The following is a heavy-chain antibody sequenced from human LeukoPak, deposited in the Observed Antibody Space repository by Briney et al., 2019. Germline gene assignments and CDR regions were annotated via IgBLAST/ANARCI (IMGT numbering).Heavy chain of an antibody. Sequence: GASVKVSCKASGYTFTSYGISWVRQAPGQGLEWMGWISAYNGNTNYAQKLQGRVTMTTDTSTSTAYMELRSLRSDDTAVYYCAREGELGMERKAFDIWGQGTMVTVSS. CDR1: GYTFTSYG. J-gene: IGHJ3*02. CDR2: ISAYNGNT. V-gene: IGHV1-18*01. CDR3: AREGELGMERKAFDI. D-gene: IGHD7-27*01.